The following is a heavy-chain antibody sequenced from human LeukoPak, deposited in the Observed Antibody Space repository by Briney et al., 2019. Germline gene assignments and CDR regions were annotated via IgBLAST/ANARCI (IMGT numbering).Heavy chain of an antibody. CDR1: GGSISSSSYY. CDR2: IYYSGST. V-gene: IGHV4-39*01. Sequence: SETLSLTCTVSGGSISSSSYYWGWIRQPPGKGLEWIGSIYYSGSTYYNPSLKSRVTISVDTSKNQFSLKVTSVTAADTAVYYCARSGSEANYPERPFDYWGQGTLVTVSS. CDR3: ARSGSEANYPERPFDY. D-gene: IGHD1-7*01. J-gene: IGHJ4*02.